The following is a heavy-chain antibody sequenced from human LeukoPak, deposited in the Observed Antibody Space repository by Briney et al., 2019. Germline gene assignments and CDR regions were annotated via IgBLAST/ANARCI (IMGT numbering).Heavy chain of an antibody. J-gene: IGHJ6*04. V-gene: IGHV3-21*01. Sequence: GGSLRLSCAASGFTFSSYSMNWVRQAPGKGLEWVSSISSSSSYIYYADSVKGRFTISRDNAKNSLYLQMNSLRAEDTAVYYCARDRDLSFDSALDVWGKGTTVTVSS. CDR1: GFTFSSYS. D-gene: IGHD3-9*01. CDR3: ARDRDLSFDSALDV. CDR2: ISSSSSYI.